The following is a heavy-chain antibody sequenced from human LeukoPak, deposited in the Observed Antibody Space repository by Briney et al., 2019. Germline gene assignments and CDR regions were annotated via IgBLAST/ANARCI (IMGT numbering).Heavy chain of an antibody. Sequence: GGSLRLSCAASGFVLSDYGIHWVRQAPGKGLEWVAFVRNDGSNEYYVGSVKGRFTISRDKSKNTLYLQMNSLRAEDTAVYYCARAIQLWSYYFDYWGQGTLVTVSS. CDR2: VRNDGSNE. CDR3: ARAIQLWSYYFDY. CDR1: GFVLSDYG. J-gene: IGHJ4*02. D-gene: IGHD5-18*01. V-gene: IGHV3-30*02.